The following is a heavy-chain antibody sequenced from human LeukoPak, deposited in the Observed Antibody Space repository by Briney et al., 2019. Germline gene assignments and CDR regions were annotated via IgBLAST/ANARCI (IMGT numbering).Heavy chain of an antibody. J-gene: IGHJ4*02. V-gene: IGHV1-8*01. D-gene: IGHD3-10*01. CDR3: ARGPDYYGSGSYYDFDY. CDR2: MNPNSGNT. Sequence: ASVKVSCKASGYTFTSYDINWVRQATGRGLEWMGWMNPNSGNTGYAQKFQGRVTMTRNTSISTAYMELSSLRSEDTAVYYCARGPDYYGSGSYYDFDYWGQGTLVTVSS. CDR1: GYTFTSYD.